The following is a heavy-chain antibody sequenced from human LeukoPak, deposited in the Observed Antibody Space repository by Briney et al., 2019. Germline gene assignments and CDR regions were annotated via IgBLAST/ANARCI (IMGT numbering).Heavy chain of an antibody. CDR1: GGSFSGYY. J-gene: IGHJ5*02. V-gene: IGHV4-34*01. CDR2: INHSGST. Sequence: SETLSLTCAVYGGSFSGYYWSWIRQPPGKGLEWIGEINHSGSTNYNPSLKSRVTISVDTSKNQFSLKLSSVTAADTAVYYCARGLTTVSSYDWFDPWGQGTLVTVSS. CDR3: ARGLTTVSSYDWFDP. D-gene: IGHD4-11*01.